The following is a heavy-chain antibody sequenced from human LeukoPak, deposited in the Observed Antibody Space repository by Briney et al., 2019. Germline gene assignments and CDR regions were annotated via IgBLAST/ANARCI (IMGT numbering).Heavy chain of an antibody. CDR2: IWSDGSNK. J-gene: IGHJ3*02. CDR3: AKDYGFGGYAFDI. D-gene: IGHD3-16*01. V-gene: IGHV3-30*02. Sequence: GGSLRLSCTASGFTFTSYAMHWVCQAPGKGLEWVAFIWSDGSNKYYADSVKGRFTISRDNSKNTLYLQTNSLRVEDTAVYYCAKDYGFGGYAFDIWGQGTMVTVSS. CDR1: GFTFTSYA.